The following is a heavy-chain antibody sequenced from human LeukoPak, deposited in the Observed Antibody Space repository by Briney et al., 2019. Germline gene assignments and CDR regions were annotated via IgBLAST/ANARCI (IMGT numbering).Heavy chain of an antibody. CDR3: ARAHARGYGGYFDY. V-gene: IGHV3-53*01. Sequence: GGSLRLSCAASGFTVSSNYMSWVRQAPGKGLEWVSVIYSGGSTYYADSVKGRFTISRDNAKNSLYLQMNSLRAEDTAVYYCARAHARGYGGYFDYWGQGTLVTVSS. D-gene: IGHD5-12*01. CDR1: GFTVSSNY. CDR2: IYSGGST. J-gene: IGHJ4*02.